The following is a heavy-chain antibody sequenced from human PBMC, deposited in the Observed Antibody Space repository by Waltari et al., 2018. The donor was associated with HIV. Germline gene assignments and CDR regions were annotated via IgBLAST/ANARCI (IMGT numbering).Heavy chain of an antibody. V-gene: IGHV4-30-2*01. CDR2: IYHSGST. Sequence: QLQLQESGSGLVKPSQTLSLTCAVSGDSISSGGYSWSWIRQPPGKGLEWIGYIYHSGSTDCNPSLESRGTISINRSKDQFSLKLTSVTAADTVVYYCASGGGYCSGGTCYPNYFDYWGQGSLVTVSS. D-gene: IGHD2-15*01. CDR3: ASGGGYCSGGTCYPNYFDY. J-gene: IGHJ4*02. CDR1: GDSISSGGYS.